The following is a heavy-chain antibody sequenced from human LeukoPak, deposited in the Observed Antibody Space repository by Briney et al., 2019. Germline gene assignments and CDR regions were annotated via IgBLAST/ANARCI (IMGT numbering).Heavy chain of an antibody. CDR1: GGTFSSYA. D-gene: IGHD3-10*01. J-gene: IGHJ4*02. Sequence: SVKVSCKASGGTFSSYAISWVRQAPGQGLEWMGRIIPILGIANYAQKFQGRVRITADKSTSTAYMELSSLRSEDTAVYYCERGHYYGSGSHLDDYWGQGTLVTVSS. CDR2: IIPILGIA. CDR3: ERGHYYGSGSHLDDY. V-gene: IGHV1-69*04.